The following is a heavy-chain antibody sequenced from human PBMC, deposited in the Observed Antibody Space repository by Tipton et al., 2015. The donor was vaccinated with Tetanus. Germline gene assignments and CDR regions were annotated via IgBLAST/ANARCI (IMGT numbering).Heavy chain of an antibody. CDR2: ISSGSTTI. CDR3: ARDGNDAFDF. J-gene: IGHJ3*01. D-gene: IGHD1-1*01. Sequence: GSLRLSCVASGFRFMIHSMNWVRQVPGKGLEWIAYISSGSTTIKYADSVKGRFTISRDNAQNSLYLDMTNLKPEDTGVFYCARDGNDAFDFWGQGTLVTVSS. CDR1: GFRFMIHS. V-gene: IGHV3-48*01.